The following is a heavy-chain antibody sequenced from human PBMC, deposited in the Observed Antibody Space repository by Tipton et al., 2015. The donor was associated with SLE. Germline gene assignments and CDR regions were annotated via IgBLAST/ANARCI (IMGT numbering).Heavy chain of an antibody. D-gene: IGHD2-21*01. Sequence: SLRLSCAASGFTFSSYGIHWVRQAPGKGLEWVAFIRYDGADNYYADSVKGRFAISRDKSRNTVYLQMNSLRAADTGVYYCAKDLFPRHPNYYYYGMDVWGQGTTVTVSS. CDR3: AKDLFPRHPNYYYYGMDV. CDR1: GFTFSSYG. V-gene: IGHV3-30*02. CDR2: IRYDGADN. J-gene: IGHJ6*02.